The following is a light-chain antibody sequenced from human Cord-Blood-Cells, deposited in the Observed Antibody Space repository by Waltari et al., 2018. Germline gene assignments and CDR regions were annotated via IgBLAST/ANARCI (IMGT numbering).Light chain of an antibody. CDR1: QSISSW. Sequence: DIQMTQSPSTLSASVGDRVTITCRASQSISSWLAWYQHKPGKAPKLLSYKASSLESGGPSRFSGSGSRTEFTLAISSLQPDDFAAYYCQQYNSYSYTFGQGTKLEIK. J-gene: IGKJ2*01. V-gene: IGKV1-5*03. CDR2: KAS. CDR3: QQYNSYSYT.